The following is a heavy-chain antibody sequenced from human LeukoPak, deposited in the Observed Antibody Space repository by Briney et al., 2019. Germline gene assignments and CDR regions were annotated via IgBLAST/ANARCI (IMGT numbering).Heavy chain of an antibody. D-gene: IGHD1-26*01. V-gene: IGHV3-23*03. CDR1: GFTFASFA. J-gene: IGHJ5*02. Sequence: AGGSLRLSCAASGFTFASFAMAWVRQAPGKGLECVSVIYTGGGTFYTDSVKGRFTISRDNSKNMIYLQMNSLRAEDTAVYYCAKDSAWELLGHWGQGTLVTVSS. CDR3: AKDSAWELLGH. CDR2: IYTGGGT.